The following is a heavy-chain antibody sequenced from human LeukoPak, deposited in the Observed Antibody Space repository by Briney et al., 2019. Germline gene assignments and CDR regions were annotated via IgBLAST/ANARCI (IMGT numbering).Heavy chain of an antibody. Sequence: PSETLSLTCAVYGGSFSGYYWSWIRQPPGKGLEWIGEINHSGSTNYNPSLKSRVTISVDTSKNQFSLKLSSVTAADTAVYYYARIRFLGSDYWGQGTLVTVSS. D-gene: IGHD3-3*01. CDR3: ARIRFLGSDY. CDR2: INHSGST. J-gene: IGHJ4*02. CDR1: GGSFSGYY. V-gene: IGHV4-34*01.